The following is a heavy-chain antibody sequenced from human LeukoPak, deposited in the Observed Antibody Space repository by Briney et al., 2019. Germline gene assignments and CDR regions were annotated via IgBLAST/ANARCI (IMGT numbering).Heavy chain of an antibody. J-gene: IGHJ6*04. CDR1: GYTFTSYG. CDR2: ISAYNGNT. V-gene: IGHV1-18*04. Sequence: ASVKVSCKASGYTFTSYGISWVRQAPGQGLEWMGWISAYNGNTNYAQKLQGRVTMTIDTSTSTAYMELRSLRSDDTAVYYCARDRRYFDWLLKTYYYYGMDVWGKGTTVTVSS. CDR3: ARDRRYFDWLLKTYYYYGMDV. D-gene: IGHD3-9*01.